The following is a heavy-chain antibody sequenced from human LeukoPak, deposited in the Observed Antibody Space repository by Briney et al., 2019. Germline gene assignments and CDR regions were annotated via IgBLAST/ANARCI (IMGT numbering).Heavy chain of an antibody. J-gene: IGHJ6*03. D-gene: IGHD2-2*01. Sequence: PSETLSLTCTVSGGSISSYYWSWIRQPPGKGLEWLRYIYYSASTNYNPSLKSRVTTSVDTSKNQFSLKLSSVTAADTAVYYCAREVVVVPAAISYMDVWGKGTTVTVSS. CDR3: AREVVVVPAAISYMDV. CDR1: GGSISSYY. V-gene: IGHV4-59*01. CDR2: IYYSAST.